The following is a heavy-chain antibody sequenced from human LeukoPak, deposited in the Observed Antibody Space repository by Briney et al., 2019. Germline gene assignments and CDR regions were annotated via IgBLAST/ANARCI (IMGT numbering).Heavy chain of an antibody. V-gene: IGHV4-59*08. CDR3: ARSKSSSWYEALDP. CDR2: IYYSGST. CDR1: GGSISSYY. Sequence: SETLSLTCTVSGGSISSYYWNWIRQPPGKGLEWIGYIYYSGSTNYNPSLKSRVTISVDTSKNQFPLKLSSVTAADTAVYYCARSKSSSWYEALDPWGQGTRVTVSS. J-gene: IGHJ5*02. D-gene: IGHD6-13*01.